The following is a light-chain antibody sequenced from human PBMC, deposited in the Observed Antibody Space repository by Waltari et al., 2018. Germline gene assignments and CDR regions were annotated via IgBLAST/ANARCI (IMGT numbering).Light chain of an antibody. CDR1: QGISTY. J-gene: IGKJ2*01. CDR3: QQLYTYPYT. CDR2: AAS. Sequence: IQLTQSPSSLPASVGDRVPIPCRSSQGISTYLAWYQQKPGEAPKLLIYAASTLQSGVPSRFSGSGSGTDFTLTISSLQPEDFATYYCQQLYTYPYTFGQGTKLEIK. V-gene: IGKV1-9*01.